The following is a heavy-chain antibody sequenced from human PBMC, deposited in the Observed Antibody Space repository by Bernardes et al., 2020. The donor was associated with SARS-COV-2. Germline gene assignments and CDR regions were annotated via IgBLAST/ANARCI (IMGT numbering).Heavy chain of an antibody. V-gene: IGHV1-24*01. Sequence: ASVKVSCKVSGYTLTELSMHWVRQAPGKGLEWMGGFDPEDGETIYAQKFQGRVTMTEDTSTDTAYMELSSLRSEDTAVYYCATSSPRGAINGFDPWGQGTLVTVSS. J-gene: IGHJ5*02. CDR2: FDPEDGET. CDR3: ATSSPRGAINGFDP. CDR1: GYTLTELS. D-gene: IGHD3-10*01.